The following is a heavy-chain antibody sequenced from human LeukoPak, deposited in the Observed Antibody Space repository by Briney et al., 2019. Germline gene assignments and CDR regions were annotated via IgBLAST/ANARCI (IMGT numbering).Heavy chain of an antibody. J-gene: IGHJ4*02. CDR2: ISSSSSYI. CDR3: ARGQWLEN. CDR1: GFTFSSYS. V-gene: IGHV3-21*01. Sequence: GGSLRLSCAASGFTFSSYSMNWVRQAPGKGLEWVSSISSSSSYIYYADSVKGRFIISRDNAKNSLYLQMNSLRPDDTAVYYCARGQWLENWGQGTLVTVSS. D-gene: IGHD6-19*01.